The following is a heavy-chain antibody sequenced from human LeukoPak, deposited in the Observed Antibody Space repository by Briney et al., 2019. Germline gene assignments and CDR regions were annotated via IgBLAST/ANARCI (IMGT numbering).Heavy chain of an antibody. J-gene: IGHJ3*01. CDR1: GFTLRTFW. D-gene: IGHD6-19*01. V-gene: IGHV3-74*03. CDR3: VRVVPTIGSGWYGDAFDV. Sequence: GGSLRLSCVASGFTLRTFWMHWVRQVPGKRPVWIARINTEGEVTYADSVKGRFTMSRDNAKNELSLQMNSLRIDDSGIYYCVRVVPTIGSGWYGDAFDVWGQGTLVTV. CDR2: INTEGEV.